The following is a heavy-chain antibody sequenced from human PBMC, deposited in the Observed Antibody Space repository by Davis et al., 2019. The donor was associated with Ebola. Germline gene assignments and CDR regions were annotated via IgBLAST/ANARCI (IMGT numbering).Heavy chain of an antibody. V-gene: IGHV1-69*04. Sequence: AASVKVSCKASGGTFSSYAISWVRQAPGQGLEWMGRIIPILGIANYAQKFQGRVTMTRDTSTSTVYMELSSLRSEDTAVYYCARGTITIFGLDYWGQGTLVTVSS. CDR1: GGTFSSYA. CDR3: ARGTITIFGLDY. CDR2: IIPILGIA. D-gene: IGHD3-3*01. J-gene: IGHJ4*02.